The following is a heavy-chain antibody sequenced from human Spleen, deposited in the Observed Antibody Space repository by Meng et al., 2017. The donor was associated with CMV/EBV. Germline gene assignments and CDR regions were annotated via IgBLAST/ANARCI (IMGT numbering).Heavy chain of an antibody. J-gene: IGHJ6*02. V-gene: IGHV4-30-4*08. CDR2: IYYSGTT. CDR3: ARVSWGGYFGHENYYYMDV. Sequence: SETLSLTCSVSGDSISRGDYYWSWIRQPPGKGLEWIGHIYYSGTTHYSPSLESRVTISLDMSKNQFSLRLISVTAADTALYYCARVSWGGYFGHENYYYMDVWGQGTTVTVSS. CDR1: GDSISRGDYY. D-gene: IGHD3-3*01.